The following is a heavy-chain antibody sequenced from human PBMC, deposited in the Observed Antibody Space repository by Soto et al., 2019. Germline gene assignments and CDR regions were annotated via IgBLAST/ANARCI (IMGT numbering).Heavy chain of an antibody. CDR1: GFTFSVYA. Sequence: XGSLRLSCAATGFTFSVYAMTWVRQAPGKGLEWVSAVTANGGGTYSADSVKGRFTISRDNSKNTLFLQMNSLRAEDTAVYYCASLGVGDWANYYYYYGMDVWGQGTTVTVSS. D-gene: IGHD2-21*02. CDR3: ASLGVGDWANYYYYYGMDV. J-gene: IGHJ6*02. V-gene: IGHV3-23*01. CDR2: VTANGGGT.